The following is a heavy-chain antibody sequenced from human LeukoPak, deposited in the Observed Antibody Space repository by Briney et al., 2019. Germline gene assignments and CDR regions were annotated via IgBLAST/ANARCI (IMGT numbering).Heavy chain of an antibody. CDR1: GFTFSSYA. CDR3: ARQGLLWFGVPGSHYGMDV. Sequence: PGRSLRLSCAASGFTFSSYAMHWVRQAPGKGLEWVAVISYDGSNKYYADSVKGRFTISRDNSKNTLYLQMNSLRAEDTAVYYCARQGLLWFGVPGSHYGMDVWGKGTTVTVSS. J-gene: IGHJ6*04. D-gene: IGHD3-10*01. CDR2: ISYDGSNK. V-gene: IGHV3-30*04.